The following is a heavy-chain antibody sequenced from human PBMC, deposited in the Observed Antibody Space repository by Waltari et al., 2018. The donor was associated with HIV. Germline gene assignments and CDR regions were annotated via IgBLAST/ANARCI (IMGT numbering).Heavy chain of an antibody. CDR2: ISWNSGSI. CDR1: GFTFDDYA. J-gene: IGHJ2*01. Sequence: EVQLVESGGGLVQPGRSLRLSCAASGFTFDDYAMPWVRQAPGKGLEWVSGISWNSGSIGYADSVKGRFTISRDNAKNSLYLQMNSLRAEDTALYYCAKSPPKNLGYFDLWGRGTLVTVSS. V-gene: IGHV3-9*01. CDR3: AKSPPKNLGYFDL.